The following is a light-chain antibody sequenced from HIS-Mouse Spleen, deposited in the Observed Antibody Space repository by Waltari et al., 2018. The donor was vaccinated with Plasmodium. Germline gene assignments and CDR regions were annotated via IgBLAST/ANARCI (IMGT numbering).Light chain of an antibody. J-gene: IGKJ4*01. Sequence: DIQMTQSPSSLSASVGDRVTLTCRASQSISSYFNWYQQKPGKAPKLLIYAASSLQSGVPSRFSGSGSGTDFTLTISSLQPEDFATYYCQQSYSTPPTFGGGTKVEIK. CDR3: QQSYSTPPT. CDR1: QSISSY. CDR2: AAS. V-gene: IGKV1-39*01.